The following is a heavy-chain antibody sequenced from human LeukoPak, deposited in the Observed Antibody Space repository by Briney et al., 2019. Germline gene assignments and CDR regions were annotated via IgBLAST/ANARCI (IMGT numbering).Heavy chain of an antibody. V-gene: IGHV3-48*01. CDR1: GFTFSSYS. CDR3: AREGVVAPYYFDY. Sequence: GGSLRLSCAASGFTFSSYSMNWVCQAPGKGLEWVSYISSSSSTIYYADSVKGRFTISRDNAKNSLYLQMNSLRAEDTAVYYCAREGVVAPYYFDYWGQGTLVTVSS. J-gene: IGHJ4*02. D-gene: IGHD2-15*01. CDR2: ISSSSSTI.